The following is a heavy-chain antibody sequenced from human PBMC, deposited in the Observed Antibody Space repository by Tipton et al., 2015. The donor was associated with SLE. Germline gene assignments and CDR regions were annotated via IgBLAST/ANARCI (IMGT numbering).Heavy chain of an antibody. J-gene: IGHJ4*02. CDR2: ISGSGGST. D-gene: IGHD5-12*01. CDR1: GFTFSSYA. V-gene: IGHV3-23*01. CDR3: AKDGRRWGYSGYAHDY. Sequence: SLRLSCAASGFTFSSYAMSWVRQAPGKGLEWVSAISGSGGSTYYADSVKGRFTISRDNSKNTLYLQMNSLRAEDTAVYYCAKDGRRWGYSGYAHDYWGQGTLVTVSS.